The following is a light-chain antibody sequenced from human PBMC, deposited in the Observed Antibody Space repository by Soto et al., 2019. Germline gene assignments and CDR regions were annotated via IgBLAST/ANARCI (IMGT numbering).Light chain of an antibody. V-gene: IGKV3D-15*01. CDR3: QQYNSWPIT. CDR1: QSLTTN. J-gene: IGKJ5*01. CDR2: GAS. Sequence: EIVLTQSPAILSLSPGERATLSCRASQSLTTNFLAWYQQKPGQAPRRVIYGASTWGTDVPPRFTGSGSGTEFTLTISGLQSEDFAVYYCQQYNSWPITFG.